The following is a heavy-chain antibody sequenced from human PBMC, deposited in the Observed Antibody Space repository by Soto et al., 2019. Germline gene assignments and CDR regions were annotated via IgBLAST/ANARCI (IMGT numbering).Heavy chain of an antibody. CDR3: AAGGFLHWFGP. CDR2: VYYRGNT. CDR1: GGSISSYY. D-gene: IGHD3-16*01. Sequence: SETLSLTCTVSGGSISSYYWTWIRQPPGKGLEWIGNVYYRGNTNYNPSLRSRVTISMDTSNNDFSLSLISMTAADTAVYYCAAGGFLHWFGPWGQGTLVTVSS. J-gene: IGHJ5*02. V-gene: IGHV4-59*01.